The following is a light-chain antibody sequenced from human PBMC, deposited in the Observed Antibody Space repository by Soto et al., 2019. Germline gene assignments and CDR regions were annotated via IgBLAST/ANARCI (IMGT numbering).Light chain of an antibody. CDR3: VLYMGSGIWV. J-gene: IGLJ3*02. CDR1: SGSVSPSNY. Sequence: QTVVTQEPSFSVSPGRTVTLTCGLSSGSVSPSNYPSWYQQTPGQAPRTLIYTTNTRSSGVPDRFSGSILGNKAALTITGAQADDESDYYCVLYMGSGIWVFGGGTKLTGL. V-gene: IGLV8-61*01. CDR2: TTN.